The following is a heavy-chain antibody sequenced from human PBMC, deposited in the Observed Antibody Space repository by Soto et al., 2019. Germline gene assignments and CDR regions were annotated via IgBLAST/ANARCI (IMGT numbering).Heavy chain of an antibody. CDR1: GGSISSSSYY. CDR3: ARASRYCSGGSCHYFDY. V-gene: IGHV4-39*01. J-gene: IGHJ4*02. CDR2: IYYSGST. D-gene: IGHD2-15*01. Sequence: SETLSLTCTVSGGSISSSSYYWGWIRQPPGKGLEWIGSIYYSGSTYYNPSLKSRVTISVDTSKSQFSLKLSSVTAADTAAYYCARASRYCSGGSCHYFDYWGQGTLVTVSS.